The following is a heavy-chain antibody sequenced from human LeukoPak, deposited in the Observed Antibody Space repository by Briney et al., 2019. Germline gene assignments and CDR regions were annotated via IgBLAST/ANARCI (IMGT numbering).Heavy chain of an antibody. D-gene: IGHD1-26*01. V-gene: IGHV4-39*01. CDR2: IFQSGGT. Sequence: SETLSLTCTVSGASFISVSPDDYYWGWVRQFPGWGLEWIGSIFQSGGTYCNPSLKSRVTISADTSKSQFSLKLGSATAADTAVYYCARRAYSGFDWWGQGTLVTVAS. CDR3: ARRAYSGFDW. CDR1: GASFISVSPDDYY. J-gene: IGHJ4*02.